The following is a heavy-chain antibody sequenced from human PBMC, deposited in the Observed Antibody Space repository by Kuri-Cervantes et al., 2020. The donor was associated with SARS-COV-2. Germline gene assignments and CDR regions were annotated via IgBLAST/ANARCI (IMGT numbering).Heavy chain of an antibody. D-gene: IGHD2-8*01. CDR3: AKDRFGVHDF. Sequence: GESLKISCAASGFTFSSYWTHWVRQTPGRGLEWVAVISYDGRKKKCVPSGKGRFTISRDNSQNTLYLQVKSLKSEDTAIYYCAKDRFGVHDFWGQGTLVTVSS. CDR1: GFTFSSYW. CDR2: ISYDGRKK. J-gene: IGHJ4*02. V-gene: IGHV3-30*18.